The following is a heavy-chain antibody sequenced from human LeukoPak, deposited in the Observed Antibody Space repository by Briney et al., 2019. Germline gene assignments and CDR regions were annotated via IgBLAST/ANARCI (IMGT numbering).Heavy chain of an antibody. CDR3: ARGSYSSGWYVDDY. D-gene: IGHD6-19*01. CDR1: GGSISSYY. J-gene: IGHJ4*02. Sequence: SETLSLTCTVSGGSISSYYWSWLRQPPGKGLEWIGYIYYSGSTNYNPSLKSRVTISVDTSKNQFSLKLSSVTAADTAVYYCARGSYSSGWYVDDYWGQGALVTVSS. CDR2: IYYSGST. V-gene: IGHV4-59*01.